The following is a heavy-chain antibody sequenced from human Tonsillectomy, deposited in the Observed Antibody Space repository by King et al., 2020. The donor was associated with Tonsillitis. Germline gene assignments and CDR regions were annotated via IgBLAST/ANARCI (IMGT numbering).Heavy chain of an antibody. V-gene: IGHV2-26*01. CDR2: IFSNDEK. Sequence: VTLKESGPVLVKPTETLTLTCTVSGFSLSNARMGVSWIRQPPGKALEWLAHIFSNDEKSYSTPLKSRLTISKDTSKSQVVLTMTNMDPVDTATNYCARLGYSYGYGGRGLAGGDAFDIRGQGEMVTVSS. CDR3: ARLGYSYGYGGRGLAGGDAFDI. CDR1: GFSLSNARMG. D-gene: IGHD5-18*01. J-gene: IGHJ3*02.